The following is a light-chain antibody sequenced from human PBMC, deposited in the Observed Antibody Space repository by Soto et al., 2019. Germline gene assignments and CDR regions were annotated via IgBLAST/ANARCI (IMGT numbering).Light chain of an antibody. CDR3: QQNDSSPSWT. J-gene: IGKJ1*01. CDR2: GTS. V-gene: IGKV3-20*01. CDR1: QSVSSKY. Sequence: ELVMTQSPGTLSLSPGERATLSCSASQSVSSKYLAWYQQKPGQAPRLLIYGTSSRATGISDRFRGSGSGTDFTLTISRLEPEDFAVYYCQQNDSSPSWTFGQGTKVDIK.